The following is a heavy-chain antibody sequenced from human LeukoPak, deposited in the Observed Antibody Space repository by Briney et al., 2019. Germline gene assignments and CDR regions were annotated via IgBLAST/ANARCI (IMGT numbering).Heavy chain of an antibody. CDR2: ISYDGYNK. D-gene: IGHD2-21*02. J-gene: IGHJ4*02. V-gene: IGHV3-30*03. CDR1: GFTFSSYW. CDR3: ASLHIVVVTARNPFDY. Sequence: GGSLRLSCAASGFTFSSYWMSWVRQAPGKGLEWVAFISYDGYNKYYADSVKGRFTISRDNSKSTLYLQMNSLRAEDTAVYYCASLHIVVVTARNPFDYWGQGTLVTVSS.